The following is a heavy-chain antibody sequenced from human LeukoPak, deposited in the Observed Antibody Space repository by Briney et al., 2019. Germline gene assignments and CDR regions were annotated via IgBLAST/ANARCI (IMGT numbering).Heavy chain of an antibody. V-gene: IGHV3-23*01. J-gene: IGHJ3*02. CDR3: AKDSYDSI. CDR2: IASSGRNT. Sequence: GGSLRLSCAASGFNFNDAAMTWVRQAPGKGLEWVSLIASSGRNTYYTDSVRGRFTISRDNSKNTLSLQMNSLRAEDTAVYYCAKDSYDSIWGQGTMVTVSS. CDR1: GFNFNDAA. D-gene: IGHD3-22*01.